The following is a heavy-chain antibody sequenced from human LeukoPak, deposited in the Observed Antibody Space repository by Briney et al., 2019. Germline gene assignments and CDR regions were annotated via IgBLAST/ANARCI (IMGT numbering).Heavy chain of an antibody. CDR2: INTNTGNP. CDR3: ARDPNHYYDSSSYYGDY. V-gene: IGHV7-4-1*02. J-gene: IGHJ4*02. CDR1: GYTFTSYC. D-gene: IGHD3-22*01. Sequence: PRASVKVSCKASGYTFTSYCINWVRRAPGQGLEWMGWINTNTGNPTYAQGFTGRFVFSLDTSVSTAYLQISSLKAEDAAVYYCARDPNHYYDSSSYYGDYWGQGTLVTVSS.